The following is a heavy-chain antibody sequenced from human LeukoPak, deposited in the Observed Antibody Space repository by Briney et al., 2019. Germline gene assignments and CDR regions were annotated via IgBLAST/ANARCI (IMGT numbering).Heavy chain of an antibody. V-gene: IGHV3-21*01. CDR2: ISSSSSYI. CDR1: GFTFSSYS. D-gene: IGHD3-10*01. J-gene: IGHJ5*02. CDR3: ARDRYGSGSYWFDP. Sequence: PGGALRLPCAASGFTFSSYSMNWVRQAPGKGPEWVSSISSSSSYIYYADSVKGRFTISRDNAKNSLYLQMNSLRAEDTAVYYCARDRYGSGSYWFDPWGQGTLVTVSS.